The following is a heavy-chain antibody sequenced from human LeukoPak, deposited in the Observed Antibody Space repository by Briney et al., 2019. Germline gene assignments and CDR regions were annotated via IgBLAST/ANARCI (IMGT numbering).Heavy chain of an antibody. Sequence: WGSLSLSSAASGFTFSSYGMSWVPHAQGKGLEWVLAISGSGDSRYYADSVKGRCTISRDNTKNTLYLQMNSLRAEDTAVYYCGREDGGNFNDAFDIWGQGTMVTVSS. CDR1: GFTFSSYG. V-gene: IGHV3-23*01. CDR3: GREDGGNFNDAFDI. D-gene: IGHD4-23*01. J-gene: IGHJ3*02. CDR2: ISGSGDSR.